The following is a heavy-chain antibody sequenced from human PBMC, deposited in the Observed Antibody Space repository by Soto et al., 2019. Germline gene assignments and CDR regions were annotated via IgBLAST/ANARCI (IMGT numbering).Heavy chain of an antibody. CDR2: IDPGDSDT. CDR3: ARLRYCSSTSCFGYYYGMDV. Sequence: PGESLKISCKGSGYSFTSYWISWVRQMPGKGLEWMGRIDPGDSDTRYSPSFQGQVTISADKSISTAYLQWSSLKASDTAMYYCARLRYCSSTSCFGYYYGMDVWGQGTTVTVSS. CDR1: GYSFTSYW. D-gene: IGHD2-2*01. J-gene: IGHJ6*02. V-gene: IGHV5-51*01.